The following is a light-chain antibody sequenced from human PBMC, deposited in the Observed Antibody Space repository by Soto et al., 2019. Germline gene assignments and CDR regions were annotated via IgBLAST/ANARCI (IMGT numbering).Light chain of an antibody. CDR2: GAS. CDR1: QSGDNS. V-gene: IGKV3-15*01. J-gene: IGKJ1*01. CDR3: QHYQNWPPWT. Sequence: EVVMTQSPATLSVSPGERATLSCRASQSGDNSLAWYQQKPGQAPRLLIFGASSRATGIPARFGRSGSGPDFTLTISRLQSEAFAVCYCQHYQNWPPWTFGQRTKVEIK.